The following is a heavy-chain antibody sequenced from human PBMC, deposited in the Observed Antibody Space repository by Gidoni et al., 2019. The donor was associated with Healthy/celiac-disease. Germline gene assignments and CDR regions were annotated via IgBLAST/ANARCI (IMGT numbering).Heavy chain of an antibody. V-gene: IGHV3-21*01. J-gene: IGHJ4*02. Sequence: EVQLVASGGGLVKPGGSLRLSCAASGFTFSSYSMNWVRQAPGRGLEWVSSISSGSGYIHYADSVEGRFTVSRDNAKNSLYLQMNSLRAEDRAVYFCARRTSTHEMGDWGQGTLVTVSS. CDR1: GFTFSSYS. D-gene: IGHD2-8*01. CDR3: ARRTSTHEMGD. CDR2: ISSGSGYI.